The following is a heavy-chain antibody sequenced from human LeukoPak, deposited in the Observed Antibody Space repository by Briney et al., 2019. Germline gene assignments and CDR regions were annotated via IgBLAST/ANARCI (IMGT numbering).Heavy chain of an antibody. CDR3: AKGYYDYVWGSYYFDY. CDR1: GFTFSSYG. V-gene: IGHV3-30*02. J-gene: IGHJ4*02. CDR2: IRYDGSNK. D-gene: IGHD3-16*01. Sequence: SGGSLRLSCAASGFTFSSYGMHWVRQAPGKGLEWVAFIRYDGSNKYYADSVKGRFTISRDNSKNTLYLQMNSLRAEDTAVYYCAKGYYDYVWGSYYFDYWGQGTLVTVSS.